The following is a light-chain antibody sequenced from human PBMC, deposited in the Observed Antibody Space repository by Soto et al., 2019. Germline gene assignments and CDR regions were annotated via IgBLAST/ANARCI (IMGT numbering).Light chain of an antibody. CDR1: QSVSSSH. CDR2: AAS. Sequence: EIVLTQSPGTLSLSPGERATLSCRASQSVSSSHLAWYQQNPGQAPRLLIYAASSRATGIPDRFSGSGSGTDFTLTISRLEPVDFAVYYCQQYGSSPWTFGQGTKVEIK. J-gene: IGKJ1*01. CDR3: QQYGSSPWT. V-gene: IGKV3-20*01.